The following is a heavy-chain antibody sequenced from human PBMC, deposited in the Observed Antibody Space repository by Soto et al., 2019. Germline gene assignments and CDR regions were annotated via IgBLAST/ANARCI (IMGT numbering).Heavy chain of an antibody. CDR2: IWYDGSNK. D-gene: IGHD4-17*01. CDR3: AREDGATVFDY. V-gene: IGHV3-33*01. Sequence: QVQLVESGGGVVQPGRSLRLSCAASGFTFSSYGMHWVRQAPGKGLEWVAVIWYDGSNKYYADSVKGRFTISRDNSKNTLYPQMNSLRAEDTAVYYCAREDGATVFDYWGQGTLVTVSS. J-gene: IGHJ4*02. CDR1: GFTFSSYG.